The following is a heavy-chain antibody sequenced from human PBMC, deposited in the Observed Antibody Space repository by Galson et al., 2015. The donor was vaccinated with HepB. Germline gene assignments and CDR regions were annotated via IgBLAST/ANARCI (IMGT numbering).Heavy chain of an antibody. CDR1: GGSFSGYY. D-gene: IGHD3-10*01. V-gene: IGHV4-34*01. Sequence: ETLSLTCAVYGGSFSGYYWSWIGEINHSGSTNYNPSLKSRVTISVDTSKNQFSLKLSSVTAADTAVYYCARIRGYYGSGRGTYYYYYMDVWGKGTTVTVSS. CDR3: ARIRGYYGSGRGTYYYYYMDV. J-gene: IGHJ6*03. CDR2: INHSGST.